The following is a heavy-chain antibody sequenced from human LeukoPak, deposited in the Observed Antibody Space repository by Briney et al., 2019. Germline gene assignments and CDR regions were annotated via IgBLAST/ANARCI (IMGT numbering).Heavy chain of an antibody. CDR1: GFTFSNYA. V-gene: IGHV3-23*01. J-gene: IGHJ4*02. CDR2: ISASGLST. D-gene: IGHD3-3*01. CDR3: AKDLTSGNLGYYFDY. Sequence: GGSLRLSCAASGFTFSNYAMSWVRQAPGKGLEWVSTISASGLSTYSADSVKGRFTVSRDSSKNTLFLQMNSLRAEDTAVYFCAKDLTSGNLGYYFDYWGQGTLVTVSS.